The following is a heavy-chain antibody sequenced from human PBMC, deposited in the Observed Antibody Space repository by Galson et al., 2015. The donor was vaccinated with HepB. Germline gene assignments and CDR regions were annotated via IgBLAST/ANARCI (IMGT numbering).Heavy chain of an antibody. Sequence: SLRLSCAASGFTFSSYWMSWVRQAPGKGLEWVANIKQDGSEKYYVDSVKGRFTISRDNAKNSLYLQMNSLRAEDTAVYYCAREGAAPRYDSADYYYYYMDVWGKGTTVTVSS. J-gene: IGHJ6*03. V-gene: IGHV3-7*03. CDR2: IKQDGSEK. CDR1: GFTFSSYW. D-gene: IGHD3-3*01. CDR3: AREGAAPRYDSADYYYYYMDV.